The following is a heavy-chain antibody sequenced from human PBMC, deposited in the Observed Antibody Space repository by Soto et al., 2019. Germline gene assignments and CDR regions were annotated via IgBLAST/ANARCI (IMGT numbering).Heavy chain of an antibody. J-gene: IGHJ4*02. CDR3: ARVESGWYDY. CDR1: GFTFSSYV. Sequence: QVQLVESGGGVVQPGRSLRLSCAASGFTFSSYVMHWVRQAPGKGLEWVAVIWYDGSNKYYADSVKGRFTISRDNSKNTLYLQMNSLRAEVTAVYYCARVESGWYDYWGQGTLVTVSS. V-gene: IGHV3-33*01. CDR2: IWYDGSNK. D-gene: IGHD6-19*01.